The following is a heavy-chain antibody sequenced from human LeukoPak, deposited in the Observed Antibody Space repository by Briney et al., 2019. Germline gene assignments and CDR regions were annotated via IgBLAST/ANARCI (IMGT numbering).Heavy chain of an antibody. D-gene: IGHD6-6*01. Sequence: GGSLRLSCAASGFTFSSYGMHWVRQAPGKGLEWVAFIRYDGSNKYYADSVKGRFTISRDNSKNTLYLQMNSLRAEDTAVYYCAKNLRIAARSTSLDYWGQGTLVTVSS. J-gene: IGHJ4*01. V-gene: IGHV3-30*02. CDR1: GFTFSSYG. CDR3: AKNLRIAARSTSLDY. CDR2: IRYDGSNK.